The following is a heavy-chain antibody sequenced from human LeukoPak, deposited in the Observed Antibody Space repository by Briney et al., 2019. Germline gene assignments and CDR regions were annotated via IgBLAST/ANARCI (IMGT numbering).Heavy chain of an antibody. Sequence: SETLSLTCTVSGGSISRYYWSWIRQPPGKGLEWIGSIYYSGSTYYNPSLKSRVTISVDTSKNQFSLKLSSVTAADTAVYYCARDGVVTFDYWGQGTLVTVSS. J-gene: IGHJ4*02. CDR1: GGSISRYY. D-gene: IGHD3-3*01. CDR2: IYYSGST. CDR3: ARDGVVTFDY. V-gene: IGHV4-39*07.